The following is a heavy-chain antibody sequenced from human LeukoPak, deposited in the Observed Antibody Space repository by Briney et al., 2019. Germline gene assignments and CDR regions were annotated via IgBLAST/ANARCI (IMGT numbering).Heavy chain of an antibody. V-gene: IGHV3-7*01. D-gene: IGHD6-13*01. CDR3: ARIGYSSSSFDC. Sequence: GGSLRLSCAASGFTFSSYAMSWVRQAPGKGLEWVANIKQDGSEKDYVDSMKGRFTISRDNAKNSVYLQVNSLRAEDTAVYYCARIGYSSSSFDCWGHGTLVTVSS. J-gene: IGHJ4*01. CDR1: GFTFSSYA. CDR2: IKQDGSEK.